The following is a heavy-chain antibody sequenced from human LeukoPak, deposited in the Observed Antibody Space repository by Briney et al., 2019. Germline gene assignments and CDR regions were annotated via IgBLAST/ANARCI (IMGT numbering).Heavy chain of an antibody. CDR3: TTGTRPYGDYRDY. V-gene: IGHV3-15*01. CDR1: GFTFSNAW. D-gene: IGHD4-17*01. CDR2: IKSKNNGRTT. Sequence: GGSLRLSCAASGFTFSNAWMSWVRQAPGKGLEWVGRIKSKNNGRTTEYAAPVNGRVAIPRHDSKHTLYLQMNSLKPADTALYYVTTGTRPYGDYRDYWRQGTLVTVSS. J-gene: IGHJ4*02.